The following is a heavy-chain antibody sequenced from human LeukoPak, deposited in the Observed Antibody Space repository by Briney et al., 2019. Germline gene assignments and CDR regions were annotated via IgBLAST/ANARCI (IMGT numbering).Heavy chain of an antibody. J-gene: IGHJ3*02. CDR3: ARVENTWNDGPAIDAFDI. CDR2: ISRTTRYI. Sequence: GGSLRLSCAAYGFTISDYYMNWVRQAPGKGLEWVSSISRTTRYIYYADSVKVRFTMSSANSKTSLYLQIISLRYEDMDVYSCARVENTWNDGPAIDAFDIWGRGTMVTVSS. V-gene: IGHV3-21*01. D-gene: IGHD1-20*01. CDR1: GFTISDYY.